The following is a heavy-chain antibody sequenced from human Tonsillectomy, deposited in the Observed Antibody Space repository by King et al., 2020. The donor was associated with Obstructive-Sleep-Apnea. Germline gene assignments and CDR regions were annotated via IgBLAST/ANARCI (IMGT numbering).Heavy chain of an antibody. V-gene: IGHV4-4*02. D-gene: IGHD6-13*01. CDR3: ASSDIAAAGITYYYYGMDV. J-gene: IGHJ6*02. Sequence: QLQESGPGLVKPSGTLSLTCAVSGGSISSSNWWSWVRQPPGKGLEWIGEIYHSGSTNYNPSLKSRVTISVDKSKNQFSLKLSAVTAAETAVYYCASSDIAAAGITYYYYGMDVWGQGTTVTVSS. CDR2: IYHSGST. CDR1: GGSISSSNW.